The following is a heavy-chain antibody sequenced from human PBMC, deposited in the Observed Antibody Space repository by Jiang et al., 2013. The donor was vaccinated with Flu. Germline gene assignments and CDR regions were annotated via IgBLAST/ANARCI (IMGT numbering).Heavy chain of an antibody. CDR3: ARSVFAPSWFDP. J-gene: IGHJ5*02. CDR2: IYWDNDK. Sequence: GWIRQPPGKALEWLALIYWDNDKRYSPSLRSRLTIAKDTSGDQVVLTMTNMGPLDTATYYCARSVFAPSWFDPWGQGTLVTVSS. V-gene: IGHV2-5*02.